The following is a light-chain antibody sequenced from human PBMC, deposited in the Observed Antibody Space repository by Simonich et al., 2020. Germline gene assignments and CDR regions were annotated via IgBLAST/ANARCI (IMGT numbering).Light chain of an antibody. CDR3: QQYYSTPWT. CDR1: QSVSSN. V-gene: IGKV3-15*01. Sequence: EIVMTQSPATLSVSPGERATLSCRASQSVSSNLAWYQQKPGQAPRLLIYGASTRATGIPARLSGSGSGTEFTLTISSMQSEDFAVYYCQQYYSTPWTFGQGTKVEIK. J-gene: IGKJ1*01. CDR2: GAS.